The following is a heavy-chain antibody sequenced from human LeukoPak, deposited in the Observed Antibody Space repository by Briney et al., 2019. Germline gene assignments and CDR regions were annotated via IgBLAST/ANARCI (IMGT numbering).Heavy chain of an antibody. D-gene: IGHD6-13*01. V-gene: IGHV4-34*01. CDR1: GGSFSGYY. J-gene: IGHJ4*02. CDR3: ARGSGPAGTTLIDY. CDR2: INHSGST. Sequence: SETLSLTCAVYGGSFSGYYWSWIRQPPGKGLERIGEINHSGSTNYNPSLKSRVTISVDTSKNQFSLKLSSVTAADTAAYYCARGSGPAGTTLIDYWGQGTLVTVSS.